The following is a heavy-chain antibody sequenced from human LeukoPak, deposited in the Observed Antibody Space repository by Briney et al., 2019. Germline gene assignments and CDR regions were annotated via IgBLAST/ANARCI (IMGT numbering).Heavy chain of an antibody. D-gene: IGHD3-10*01. J-gene: IGHJ4*02. CDR2: IWYDGSNK. CDR1: GFTFSSYG. V-gene: IGHV3-33*01. CDR3: ARASLLWFGESHFDY. Sequence: GGSLRLSCAASGFTFSSYGMPWIRQAPGKGLEWVAVIWYDGSNKYYADSVKGRFTISRDNSKNTLYLQMNSLRAEDTAVYYCARASLLWFGESHFDYWGQGTLVTVSS.